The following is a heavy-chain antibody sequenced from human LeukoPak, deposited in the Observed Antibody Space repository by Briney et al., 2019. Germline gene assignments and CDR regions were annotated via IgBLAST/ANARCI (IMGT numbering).Heavy chain of an antibody. CDR1: GFSLSTSGVG. V-gene: IGHV2-5*02. J-gene: IGHJ4*02. D-gene: IGHD3-10*01. CDR2: IYWDDDK. CDR3: AHKEYYALGSLGDSFDY. Sequence: SGPTLVNPTQTLTLTCTFSGFSLSTSGVGVGWIRQPPGKTLEWLAVIYWDDDKRHSPSLKSRLTITKDTSKNQVVLTMPNMDPVDTATYYCAHKEYYALGSLGDSFDYWGQGTLVTVSS.